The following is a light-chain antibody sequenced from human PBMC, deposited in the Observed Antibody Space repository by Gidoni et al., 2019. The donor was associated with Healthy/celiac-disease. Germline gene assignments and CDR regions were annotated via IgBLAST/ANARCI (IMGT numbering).Light chain of an antibody. CDR3: QQSYSTPPIT. CDR1: HSISSY. V-gene: IGKV1-39*01. J-gene: IGKJ5*01. CDR2: AAS. Sequence: DIQMTQSSSSLSASVGDRVTSTCRASHSISSYLNWYQQNTGNAPKLLIYAASSLQRWVPSRFSGSGSWTDFTLTISSLQPEDFATYYCQQSYSTPPITFXHXTRLEIK.